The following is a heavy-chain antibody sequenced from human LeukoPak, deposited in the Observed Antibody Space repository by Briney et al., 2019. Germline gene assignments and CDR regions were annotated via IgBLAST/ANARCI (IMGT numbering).Heavy chain of an antibody. Sequence: ASVKVSCKASGYTFTSYGVSWVRQAPGQGLEWMGWISPYNGNTNCAQNLQGRVTMTTDTSTSTAYMEVRSLKSDDTAVYFCARQYYGSGSPGLDPYYYGMDVWGQGTTATVSS. CDR3: ARQYYGSGSPGLDPYYYGMDV. CDR2: ISPYNGNT. V-gene: IGHV1-18*01. D-gene: IGHD3-10*01. CDR1: GYTFTSYG. J-gene: IGHJ6*02.